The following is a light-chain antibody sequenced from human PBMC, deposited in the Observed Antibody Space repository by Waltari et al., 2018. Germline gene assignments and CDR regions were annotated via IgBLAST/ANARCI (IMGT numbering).Light chain of an antibody. CDR3: QQSYSIPPWT. CDR2: KAS. Sequence: DIQMTQSPSTLSASVGDRVTITCRASQSINSWLAWYQQKPGKAPKILIYKASSLESGVPSRFSGSESGTEFTLIISSLQPDDCATYYCQQSYSIPPWTFGQGTKVDIK. CDR1: QSINSW. J-gene: IGKJ1*01. V-gene: IGKV1-5*03.